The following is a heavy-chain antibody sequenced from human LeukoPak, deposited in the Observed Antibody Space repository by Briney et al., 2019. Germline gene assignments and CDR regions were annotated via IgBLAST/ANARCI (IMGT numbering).Heavy chain of an antibody. V-gene: IGHV3-33*03. D-gene: IGHD1-7*01. CDR2: IWYDGSNK. CDR1: GFTFSSYG. J-gene: IGHJ4*02. Sequence: GRSLRLSCAASGFTFSSYGMHWVRQAPGKGLEWVAVIWYDGSNKYYADSVKGRFTISRDNSKNTLYLQMNSLRAEDTAVYYCAKVGSTGTTSPFDYWGQGTLVSVSP. CDR3: AKVGSTGTTSPFDY.